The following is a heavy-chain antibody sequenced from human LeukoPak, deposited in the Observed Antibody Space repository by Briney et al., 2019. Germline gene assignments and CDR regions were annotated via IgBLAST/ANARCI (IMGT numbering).Heavy chain of an antibody. CDR3: ARDKSSSWLFDY. V-gene: IGHV3-48*03. J-gene: IGHJ4*02. Sequence: GGSLRLFCAASGFTFSSYEMNWVRQAPGKGLEWVSYISSSGSTIYYADSVKGRFTISRDNAKNSLYLQMNSLRAEDTAVYYCARDKSSSWLFDYWGQGTLVTVSS. CDR1: GFTFSSYE. CDR2: ISSSGSTI. D-gene: IGHD6-13*01.